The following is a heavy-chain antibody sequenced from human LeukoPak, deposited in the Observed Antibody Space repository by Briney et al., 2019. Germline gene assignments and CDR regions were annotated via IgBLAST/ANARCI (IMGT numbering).Heavy chain of an antibody. CDR3: ARECSSTSCQKGGAFDI. J-gene: IGHJ3*02. CDR2: TRNKANSYTT. CDR1: GFTFSDHY. D-gene: IGHD2-2*01. Sequence: PGGSLRLSCAASGFTFSDHYMDWVRQAPGKGLEWVGRTRNKANSYTTEYAASVKGRFTISRDDSKNSLYLQMNSLKTEDTAVYYCARECSSTSCQKGGAFDIWGQGTMVTVSS. V-gene: IGHV3-72*01.